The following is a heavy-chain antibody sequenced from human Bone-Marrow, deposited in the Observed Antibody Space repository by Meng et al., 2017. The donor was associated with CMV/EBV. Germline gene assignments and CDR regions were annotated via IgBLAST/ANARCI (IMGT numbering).Heavy chain of an antibody. V-gene: IGHV4-39*07. D-gene: IGHD2-2*01. CDR2: IYYSGST. CDR3: AKYCSSTSCQGSGMDV. J-gene: IGHJ6*02. CDR1: GGSISSSSYY. Sequence: SETLSLTCTVSGGSISSSSYYWGWIRQPPGKGLEWIGSIYYSGSTYYNPSLKSRVTISVDKSKNQFSLKLSSVTAADTAVYYCAKYCSSTSCQGSGMDVWGQGTTVTVSS.